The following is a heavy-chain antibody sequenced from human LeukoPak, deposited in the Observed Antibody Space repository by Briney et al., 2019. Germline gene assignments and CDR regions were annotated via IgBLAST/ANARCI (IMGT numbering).Heavy chain of an antibody. CDR2: INPRGGST. CDR3: SRDRGYGYYDSSGYYPKDYFDY. J-gene: IGHJ4*02. V-gene: IGHV1-46*03. D-gene: IGHD3-22*01. Sequence: ASVKVSCKASGYTFTSYYMHWVRQAPGQGLEWMAIINPRGGSTSYAQKFQGRVTMTRDTSTSTVYMELSSLRSEDTAVYCCSRDRGYGYYDSSGYYPKDYFDYWGQGTLVTVSS. CDR1: GYTFTSYY.